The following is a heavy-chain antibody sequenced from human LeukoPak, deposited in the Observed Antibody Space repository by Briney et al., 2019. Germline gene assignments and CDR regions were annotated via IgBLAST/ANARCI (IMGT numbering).Heavy chain of an antibody. D-gene: IGHD6-13*01. V-gene: IGHV3-11*01. CDR2: ISGSGNTI. CDR1: GFTFSDYY. J-gene: IGHJ5*02. Sequence: GGSLRLSCAASGFTFSDYYMNWIRQAPGKGLEWISYISGSGNTIYQADSVKGRFTISRDNAKNSLFLQMNSLRADDTAVYYCARDLEQQMVLGRFDPWGQGTLVIVSS. CDR3: ARDLEQQMVLGRFDP.